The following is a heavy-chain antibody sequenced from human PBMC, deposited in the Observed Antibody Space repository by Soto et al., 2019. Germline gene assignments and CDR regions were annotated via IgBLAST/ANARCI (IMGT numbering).Heavy chain of an antibody. J-gene: IGHJ5*02. CDR1: GGYFNDNY. V-gene: IGHV4-34*01. CDR2: ISRSGTT. Sequence: QVQLQQWGAGLLKPSETLSLSCAVYGGYFNDNYYTWFRQPPGKGLEWIGEISRSGTTKYIPSLKSRASISFATSKTQVSLKGISLTAADTAVYYWATSLWFGTQVELWGQGALVTVSS. D-gene: IGHD3-10*01. CDR3: ATSLWFGTQVEL.